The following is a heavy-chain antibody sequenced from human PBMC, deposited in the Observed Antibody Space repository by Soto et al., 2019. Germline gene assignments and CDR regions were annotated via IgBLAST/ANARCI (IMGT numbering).Heavy chain of an antibody. V-gene: IGHV3-48*03. J-gene: IGHJ6*02. Sequence: PGGSLRLSCAASGFTFSSYEMNWVRQAPGKGLEWVSYISSSGSTIYYADSVKGRFTISRDNAKNSLYLQMNSLRAEDTAVYYCARVLSDVSSGYYLGYYYYYGMDVWGQGTTVTVSS. CDR1: GFTFSSYE. CDR3: ARVLSDVSSGYYLGYYYYYGMDV. CDR2: ISSSGSTI. D-gene: IGHD3-22*01.